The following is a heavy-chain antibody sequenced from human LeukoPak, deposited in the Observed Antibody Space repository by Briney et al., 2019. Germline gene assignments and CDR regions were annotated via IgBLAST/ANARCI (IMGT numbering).Heavy chain of an antibody. V-gene: IGHV3-23*01. J-gene: IGHJ4*02. D-gene: IGHD6-19*01. CDR3: AREPSGTRGLYTVDY. CDR1: GFTFSTYA. CDR2: IRPDGDRT. Sequence: GGSLRLSCAASGFTFSTYAISWVRQGPGKGLEWVSAIRPDGDRTYYTDSVRGRFTISRDNSKDTVYPQINSLRVEDTAVYYCAREPSGTRGLYTVDYWGQGTLVNVSS.